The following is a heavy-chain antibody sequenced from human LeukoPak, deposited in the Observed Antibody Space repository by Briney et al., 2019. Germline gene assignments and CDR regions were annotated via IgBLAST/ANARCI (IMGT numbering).Heavy chain of an antibody. D-gene: IGHD3-22*01. CDR3: AITHGYYDGSGYWVQ. V-gene: IGHV3-23*01. J-gene: IGHJ4*02. Sequence: GGSLRLSCAASGFTFSSYGMSWVRQAPGKGLEWVSFITTSGATTSYADSVKGRFTISRDNPRNTLYMQMNSLRDEDTALYYCAITHGYYDGSGYWVQWGQGTLVTVSS. CDR2: ITTSGATT. CDR1: GFTFSSYG.